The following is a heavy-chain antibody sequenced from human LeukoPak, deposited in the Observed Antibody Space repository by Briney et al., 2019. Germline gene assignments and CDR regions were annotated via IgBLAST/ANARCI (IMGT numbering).Heavy chain of an antibody. CDR3: AKANYDSSFDY. V-gene: IGHV3-9*01. CDR2: ISWNSGSI. Sequence: GGSLRLSCADSGFTFDDYAMHWVRQAPGKGLEWVSGISWNSGSIGYADSVKGRFTISRDNAKNSLYLQMNSLRAEDTALYYCAKANYDSSFDYWGQGTLVTVSS. J-gene: IGHJ4*02. CDR1: GFTFDDYA. D-gene: IGHD3-22*01.